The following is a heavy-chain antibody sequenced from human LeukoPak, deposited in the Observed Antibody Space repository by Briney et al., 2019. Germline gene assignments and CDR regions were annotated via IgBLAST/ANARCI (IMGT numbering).Heavy chain of an antibody. CDR1: GGSISSYY. CDR3: ARAGAWQIDP. V-gene: IGHV4-59*01. Sequence: PSETLSLTCTVSGGSISSYYWSWIRQPPGKGLEWIGYIYYSGSTNYNPSLKSRVTISVDTSKNQFSLKLSSVTAADTSVYYCARAGAWQIDPWGQGTLVTVSS. J-gene: IGHJ5*02. CDR2: IYYSGST. D-gene: IGHD3-10*01.